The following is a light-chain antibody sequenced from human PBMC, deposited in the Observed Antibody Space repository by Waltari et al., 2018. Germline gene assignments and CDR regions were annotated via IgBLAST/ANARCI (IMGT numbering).Light chain of an antibody. CDR2: YKSDPDK. V-gene: IGLV5-45*03. CDR3: MIWHSSAVV. Sequence: QAVLTQPSSLSASPGASASLTCTLHSGINIGTYSIFWYQQKPGSPPQFPLRYKSDPDKQQASGVPSRFSGSKDASANAGILLISGLQSEDEADYYCMIWHSSAVVFGGGTKLTVL. J-gene: IGLJ2*01. CDR1: SGINIGTYS.